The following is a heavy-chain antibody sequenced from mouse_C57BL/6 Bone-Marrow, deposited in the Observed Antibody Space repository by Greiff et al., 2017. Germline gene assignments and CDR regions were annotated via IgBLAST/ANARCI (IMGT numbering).Heavy chain of an antibody. CDR2: ISSGSSTI. CDR3: ARGDLLWYFDV. J-gene: IGHJ1*03. CDR1: GFTFSDYG. D-gene: IGHD2-1*01. V-gene: IGHV5-17*01. Sequence: EVKLQESGGGLVKPGGSLKLSCAASGFTFSDYGMHWVRQAPEKGLEWVAYISSGSSTIYYADTVKGRFTISRDNAKNTLFLQMTSLRSEDTAMYYCARGDLLWYFDVWGTGTTVTVSS.